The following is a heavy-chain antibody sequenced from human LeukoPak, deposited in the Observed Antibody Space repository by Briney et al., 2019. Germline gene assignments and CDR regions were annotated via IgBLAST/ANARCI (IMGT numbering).Heavy chain of an antibody. Sequence: ASVKVSCKASGYTFTSYAMHWVRQAPGQRLEWMGWINAGNGNTKYSQKFQGRVTNTRDTSASTAYMELSSLRSEDTAVYYCARATAIRYYFDYWGQGTLVTVSS. CDR1: GYTFTSYA. CDR3: ARATAIRYYFDY. V-gene: IGHV1-3*01. J-gene: IGHJ4*02. D-gene: IGHD2-2*02. CDR2: INAGNGNT.